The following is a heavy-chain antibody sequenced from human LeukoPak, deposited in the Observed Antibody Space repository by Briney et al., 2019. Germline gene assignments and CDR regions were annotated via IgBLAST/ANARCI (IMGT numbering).Heavy chain of an antibody. Sequence: GGSLRLSCAASGFTFSSYWMSWVRQAPGKGLEWVANIKQDGSEKYYVDSVKGRFTISRDNAKNSLYLQMNSLRAEDTAVYYCASSPSQAYSSSRYGWDYYYGMDVWGQGTTVTVSS. CDR3: ASSPSQAYSSSRYGWDYYYGMDV. CDR1: GFTFSSYW. J-gene: IGHJ6*02. CDR2: IKQDGSEK. D-gene: IGHD6-13*01. V-gene: IGHV3-7*01.